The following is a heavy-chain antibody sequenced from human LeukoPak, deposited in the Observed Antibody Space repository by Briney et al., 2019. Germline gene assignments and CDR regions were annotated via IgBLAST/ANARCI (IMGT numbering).Heavy chain of an antibody. CDR1: GGSISSSSYY. D-gene: IGHD3-3*01. V-gene: IGHV4-39*01. CDR3: ARQGLWSGYYRYFDY. J-gene: IGHJ4*02. Sequence: PSDTLSLTCTVSGGSISSSSYYWGWIRQPPGKGLEWIGSIYYSGSTYYNPSLKSRVTISVDTSKNQFSLKLSSVTAADTAVYYCARQGLWSGYYRYFDYWGQGTLVTVSS. CDR2: IYYSGST.